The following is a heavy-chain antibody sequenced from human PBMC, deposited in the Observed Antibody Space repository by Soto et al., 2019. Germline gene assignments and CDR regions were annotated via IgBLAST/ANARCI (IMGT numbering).Heavy chain of an antibody. D-gene: IGHD1-1*01. V-gene: IGHV3-9*01. CDR1: GFIFDDFA. J-gene: IGHJ4*02. Sequence: DVQLVESGGGLVQPGRSLRLSCAASGFIFDDFAMHWVRQAPGKGLVWVSGISWNSGSTDYAASVKGRFIISRDNARNSLYLQMNSLRPEDTALYSCARDTDSHTWNDPLDYCGQGALVIVS. CDR3: ARDTDSHTWNDPLDY. CDR2: ISWNSGST.